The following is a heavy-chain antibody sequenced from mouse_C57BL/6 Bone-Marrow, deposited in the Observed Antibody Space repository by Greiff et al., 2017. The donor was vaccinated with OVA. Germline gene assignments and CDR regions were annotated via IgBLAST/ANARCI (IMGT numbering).Heavy chain of an antibody. Sequence: VQLKQSVAELVRPGASVKLSCTASGSNIKNTYMHWVKQRPEQGLEWIGRIDPANGNTKYAPKFQGKAPITADTSSNTAYLQLSSLTSEDTAIYCCARSGFITTVVAHFDDWGQGTTLTVSS. D-gene: IGHD1-1*01. V-gene: IGHV14-3*01. J-gene: IGHJ2*01. CDR3: ARSGFITTVVAHFDD. CDR2: IDPANGNT. CDR1: GSNIKNTY.